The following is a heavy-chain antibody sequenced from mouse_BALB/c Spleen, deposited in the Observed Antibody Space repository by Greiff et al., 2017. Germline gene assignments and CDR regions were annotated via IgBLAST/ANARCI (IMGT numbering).Heavy chain of an antibody. Sequence: EVMLVESGGGLVKPGGSLKLSCAASGFTFSDYYMYWVRQTPEKRLEWVATISDGGSYTYYPDSVKGRFTISRDNAKNNLYLQMSSLKSEDTAMYYCARGTGMDWYFDVWGAGTTVTVSS. J-gene: IGHJ1*01. CDR3: ARGTGMDWYFDV. CDR1: GFTFSDYY. V-gene: IGHV5-4*02. D-gene: IGHD4-1*01. CDR2: ISDGGSYT.